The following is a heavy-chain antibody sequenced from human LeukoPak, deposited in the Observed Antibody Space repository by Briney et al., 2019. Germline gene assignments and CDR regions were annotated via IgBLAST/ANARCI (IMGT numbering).Heavy chain of an antibody. D-gene: IGHD5-18*01. J-gene: IGHJ4*02. V-gene: IGHV3-23*01. CDR2: ISGSGDNT. Sequence: GGSLRLSCAASGFTFSSFAMTWVRQAPGKGLEWVSAISGSGDNTYYADSVKGRFTISRDNSQNTLYLQMNSLRTEDTAFYYCAKTQTSMVNWPPLDYWGQGTLVTVSS. CDR3: AKTQTSMVNWPPLDY. CDR1: GFTFSSFA.